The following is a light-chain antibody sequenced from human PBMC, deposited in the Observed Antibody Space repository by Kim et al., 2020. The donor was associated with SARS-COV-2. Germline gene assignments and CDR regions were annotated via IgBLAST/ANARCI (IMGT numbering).Light chain of an antibody. J-gene: IGLJ3*02. CDR3: SSYAGSTNFWV. CDR1: SRDVGGYNY. Sequence: QSVTISCTGTSRDVGGYNYVSWYQQHPGKAPKLMIYEVSKRPSGVPDRFSGSKSGNTASLTVSGLQAEDEADYYCSSYAGSTNFWVFGGGTKLTVL. CDR2: EVS. V-gene: IGLV2-8*01.